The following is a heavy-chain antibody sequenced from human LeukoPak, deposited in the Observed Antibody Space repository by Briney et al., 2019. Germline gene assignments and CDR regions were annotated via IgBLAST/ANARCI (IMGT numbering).Heavy chain of an antibody. CDR1: VYTFIGYY. J-gene: IGHJ4*02. Sequence: VPVKVSCKASVYTFIGYYMPWVGQAAGQGREGMGWINPNSGGTNYAQKFQGRVTMTRDTSISTAYMALSRLRSYDTAVYYCARDLGYSSGWYGVYNYWGQGTLVTVSS. CDR2: INPNSGGT. D-gene: IGHD6-19*01. CDR3: ARDLGYSSGWYGVYNY. V-gene: IGHV1-2*02.